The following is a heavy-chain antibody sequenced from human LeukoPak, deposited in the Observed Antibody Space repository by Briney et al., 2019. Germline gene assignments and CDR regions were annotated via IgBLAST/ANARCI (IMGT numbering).Heavy chain of an antibody. D-gene: IGHD2-8*01. Sequence: GGSLRLSCEASGFTVSSNYMTWVRQAPGKGLEWVAVIYSGAGTYYADSVKGRFTVSRDNSKNTLYLQMNSLRPEDTAVYYCARGGNGAPDYWGQGTLVTVSS. CDR3: ARGGNGAPDY. CDR1: GFTVSSNY. J-gene: IGHJ4*02. CDR2: IYSGAGT. V-gene: IGHV3-53*01.